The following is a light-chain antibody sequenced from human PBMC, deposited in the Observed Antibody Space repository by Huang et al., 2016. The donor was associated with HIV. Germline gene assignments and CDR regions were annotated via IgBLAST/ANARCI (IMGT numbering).Light chain of an antibody. CDR1: QSVSSSY. CDR3: QQYGSPTGLT. V-gene: IGKV3-20*01. Sequence: EIVLTQSPGTLSLSPGERATLSCRASQSVSSSYLAWYQQKPGQAPRLLSYGAASRATGVPDRFSGSGSGTDFTLIISRLEPEDFAVYYCQQYGSPTGLTFGGGTKVDIK. J-gene: IGKJ4*01. CDR2: GAA.